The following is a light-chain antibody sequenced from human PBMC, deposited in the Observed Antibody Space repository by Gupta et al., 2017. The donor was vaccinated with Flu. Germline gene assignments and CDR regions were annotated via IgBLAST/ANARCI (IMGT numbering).Light chain of an antibody. V-gene: IGLV2-14*01. CDR3: SSYASSITWI. CDR1: SSDVGGYNP. Sequence: TSSDVGGYNPVSWYQQQPGEAPKLLIYEVSNRPSGVSSRFSGSTSGNTASLTISGLQTEDEADYYCSSYASSITWIFGGGTKLTVL. J-gene: IGLJ2*01. CDR2: EVS.